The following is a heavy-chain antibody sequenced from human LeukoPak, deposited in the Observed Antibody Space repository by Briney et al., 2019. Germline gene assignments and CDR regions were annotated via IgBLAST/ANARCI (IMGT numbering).Heavy chain of an antibody. V-gene: IGHV1-69*05. Sequence: SVKVSCKASGGTFSSYAISWVRQAPGQGLEWMGRIIPIFGTANYAQKFQGRVTSTTDESTSTAYMELSSLRSEDTAVYYCARGLELGEEGYYFDYWGQGTLVTVSS. CDR3: ARGLELGEEGYYFDY. CDR1: GGTFSSYA. J-gene: IGHJ4*02. CDR2: IIPIFGTA. D-gene: IGHD1-7*01.